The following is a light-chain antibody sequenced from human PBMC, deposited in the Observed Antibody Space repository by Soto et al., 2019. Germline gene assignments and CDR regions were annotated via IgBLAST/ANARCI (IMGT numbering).Light chain of an antibody. CDR3: QQYNSFSAGT. J-gene: IGKJ1*01. V-gene: IGKV1-5*03. CDR2: KAS. Sequence: DIQMTQSPSTLSASVGDRVTITCRASQSISSWLAWYQQRPGKAPKLLIYKASNLEDGVPSRFSSSGSGTDFTLTISSLQPDDFATYYCQQYNSFSAGTFGQGTQVEV. CDR1: QSISSW.